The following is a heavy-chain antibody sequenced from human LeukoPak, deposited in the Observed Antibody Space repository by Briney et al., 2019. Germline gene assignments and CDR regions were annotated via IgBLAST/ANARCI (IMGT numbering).Heavy chain of an antibody. J-gene: IGHJ6*02. CDR2: MNPNSGNT. CDR3: ARTAILDFNYGMDV. CDR1: GYTFTSYD. Sequence: ASVKVSCKASGYTFTSYDINLVRQATGQGLEWMGWMNPNSGNTVYAQKFQGRVTMTRNTSISTAFMELSSLRSEDTAIYYCARTAILDFNYGMDVWGQGVTVTVSS. D-gene: IGHD3-3*01. V-gene: IGHV1-8*01.